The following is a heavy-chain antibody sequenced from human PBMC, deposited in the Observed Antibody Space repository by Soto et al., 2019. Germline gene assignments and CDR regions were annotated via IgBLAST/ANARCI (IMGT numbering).Heavy chain of an antibody. J-gene: IGHJ6*03. CDR3: AKDGDKSYYYYYYMDV. CDR2: ISGSGGST. CDR1: GFTFSSYA. Sequence: GGSLRLSCAASGFTFSSYAMSWVRQAPGKGLEWVSAISGSGGSTYYADSVKGRFTISRDNSKNALYLQMNSLRAEDTAVYYWAKDGDKSYYYYYYMDVWGKGTTVTVSS. D-gene: IGHD7-27*01. V-gene: IGHV3-23*01.